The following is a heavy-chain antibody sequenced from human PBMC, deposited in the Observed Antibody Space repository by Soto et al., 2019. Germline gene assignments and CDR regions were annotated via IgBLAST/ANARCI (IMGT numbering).Heavy chain of an antibody. Sequence: PGETLKISCAASGFTFSSYAMHWVRQAPGKGLEWVAVISYDGSNKYYADSVKGRFPISRDNSKNTLYLQMNSLRAEDTAVYYCARESDYVWGSYRYTWPNYYYYGMDVWGQGTTVTVSS. V-gene: IGHV3-30-3*01. J-gene: IGHJ6*02. CDR2: ISYDGSNK. CDR3: ARESDYVWGSYRYTWPNYYYYGMDV. D-gene: IGHD3-16*02. CDR1: GFTFSSYA.